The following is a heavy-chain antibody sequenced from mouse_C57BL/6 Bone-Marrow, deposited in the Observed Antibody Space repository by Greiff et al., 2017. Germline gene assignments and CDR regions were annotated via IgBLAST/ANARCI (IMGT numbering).Heavy chain of an antibody. CDR1: GYTFTSYW. J-gene: IGHJ3*01. D-gene: IGHD1-1*01. Sequence: VQLQQPGAELVKPGASVKLSCKASGYTFTSYWMHWVKQRPGQGLEWIGMIHPNSGSTNYNEKFKSKATLTVDKSSSTAYMQLSSLTSEDSAVYYCARSGYVSSYLAWFAYWGQGTLVTVSA. CDR3: ARSGYVSSYLAWFAY. CDR2: IHPNSGST. V-gene: IGHV1-64*01.